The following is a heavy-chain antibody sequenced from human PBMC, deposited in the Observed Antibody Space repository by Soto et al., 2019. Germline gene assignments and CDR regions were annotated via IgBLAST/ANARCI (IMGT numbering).Heavy chain of an antibody. CDR2: IIPIFGTA. CDR1: GGTFSSYA. D-gene: IGHD6-13*01. V-gene: IGHV1-69*01. CDR3: ARHSRPRAAGVTYYYYGMDV. Sequence: QVQLVQSGAEVKKPGSSVKVSCKASGGTFSSYAISWVRQAPGQGLEWMGGIIPIFGTANYAQKFQGRVTITADESRSTASMELSSLRSEDTAVYYCARHSRPRAAGVTYYYYGMDVWGQGTTVTVSS. J-gene: IGHJ6*02.